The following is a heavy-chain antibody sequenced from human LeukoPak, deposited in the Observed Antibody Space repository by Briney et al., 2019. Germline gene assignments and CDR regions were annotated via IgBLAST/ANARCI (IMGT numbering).Heavy chain of an antibody. J-gene: IGHJ4*02. CDR2: IYYSGST. Sequence: SETLSLTCTVSGGSISSHYWSWIRQPPGKGLEWIGYIYYSGSTNYNPSLKSRVTISVDTSKNQFSLKLSSVTAADTAVYYCARGYASDYWGQGNLVTVSS. V-gene: IGHV4-59*11. CDR3: ARGYASDY. CDR1: GGSISSHY. D-gene: IGHD3-16*01.